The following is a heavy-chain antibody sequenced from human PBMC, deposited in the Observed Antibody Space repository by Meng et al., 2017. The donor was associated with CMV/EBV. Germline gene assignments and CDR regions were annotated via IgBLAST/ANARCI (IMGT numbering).Heavy chain of an antibody. Sequence: AASVFTFSSYSMNWVRQAPAKGLELVSSISSSSRYISYADSVKGRFTISRDNAKNSLYLQMNSLRAEDTAVYYCARDQRYRKAFDYWGQGTLVTVSS. CDR1: VFTFSSYS. CDR3: ARDQRYRKAFDY. CDR2: ISSSSRYI. V-gene: IGHV3-21*01. D-gene: IGHD1-26*01. J-gene: IGHJ4*02.